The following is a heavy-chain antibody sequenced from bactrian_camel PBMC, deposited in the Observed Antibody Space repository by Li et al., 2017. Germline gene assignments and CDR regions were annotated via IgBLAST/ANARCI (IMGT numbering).Heavy chain of an antibody. V-gene: IGHV3S53*01. CDR2: IDPGGNP. Sequence: VQLVESGGGLVQAGGSLKLSCVVSGYKPYYMAWFRQAPGKRREGVATIDPGGNPNYVDSVKGRFTISKDNAMKTVYLQMNSLKAEDTAVYICVRAPDGGGTWRLSKYRGQGTQVTVS. CDR1: GYKPYY. J-gene: IGHJ4*01. D-gene: IGHD7*01.